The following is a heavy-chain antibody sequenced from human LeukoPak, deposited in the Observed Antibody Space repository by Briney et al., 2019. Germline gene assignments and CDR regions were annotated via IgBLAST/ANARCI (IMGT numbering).Heavy chain of an antibody. CDR2: INSDGSEG. V-gene: IGHV3-7*03. CDR3: ARSSYSSSSSV. Sequence: TGGSLRLSCAVSGFTFSGFWMSWSRQAPGKGLEWVASINSDGSEGYYADVVKGRLTISRDNAKNSLYLQINSLRAEDTAVYYCARSSYSSSSSVWGQGTMVTVSS. J-gene: IGHJ3*01. CDR1: GFTFSGFW. D-gene: IGHD6-6*01.